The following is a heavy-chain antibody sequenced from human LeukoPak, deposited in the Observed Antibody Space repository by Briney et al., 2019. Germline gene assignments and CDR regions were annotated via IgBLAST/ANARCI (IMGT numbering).Heavy chain of an antibody. V-gene: IGHV3-9*01. D-gene: IGHD6-19*01. CDR2: ISWNSGSI. CDR1: GFTFDDYA. Sequence: GRSLRLSCAASGFTFDDYAMHWVRQAPGKGLEWVSGISWNSGSIGYADSVKGRFTISRDNAKNSLYLQVNGLRAEDTAVYYCARWAVTGIYLDSWGQGTLLTVSS. J-gene: IGHJ4*02. CDR3: ARWAVTGIYLDS.